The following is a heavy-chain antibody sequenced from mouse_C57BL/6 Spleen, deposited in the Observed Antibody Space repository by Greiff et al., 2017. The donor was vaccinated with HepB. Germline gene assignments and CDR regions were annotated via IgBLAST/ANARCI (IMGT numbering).Heavy chain of an antibody. J-gene: IGHJ2*01. CDR1: GYTFTSYW. CDR2: IHPNSGST. V-gene: IGHV1-64*01. CDR3: ARSAIITTGDYFDY. Sequence: QVQLQQPGAELVKPGASVKLSCKASGYTFTSYWMHWVKQRPGQGLGWIGMIHPNSGSTNYNEKFKSKATLTVDKSSSTAYMQLSSLTSEDSAVYYCARSAIITTGDYFDYWGQGTTLTVSS. D-gene: IGHD1-1*01.